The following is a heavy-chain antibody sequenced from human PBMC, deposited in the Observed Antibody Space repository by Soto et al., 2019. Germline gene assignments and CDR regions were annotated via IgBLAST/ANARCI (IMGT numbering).Heavy chain of an antibody. D-gene: IGHD3-10*01. CDR1: GFTFSSYA. Sequence: GGSLRLSCAASGFTFSSYAMSWVRQAPGKGLEWVSAISGSGGSTYYADSVKGRFTISRDNSKNTLYLQMNSLRAEDTAVYYCAKDGGLLWFGESSNYFDYWGQGTLVTVSS. V-gene: IGHV3-23*01. CDR3: AKDGGLLWFGESSNYFDY. J-gene: IGHJ4*02. CDR2: ISGSGGST.